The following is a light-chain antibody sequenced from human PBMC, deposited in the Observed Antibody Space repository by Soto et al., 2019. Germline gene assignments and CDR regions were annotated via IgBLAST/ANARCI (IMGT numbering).Light chain of an antibody. CDR1: SSNIGAGYD. Sequence: QSVLTQPPSVSGAPGQRVTISCTGSSSNIGAGYDVHWYQQLPGTAPKLLIYGNSNRPSGVPDRFSGSKSGTSASLAIPGLPGGDGGDYFFPSYYNRLRGWVFGGGTKLAVL. CDR2: GNS. V-gene: IGLV1-40*01. CDR3: PSYYNRLRGWV. J-gene: IGLJ3*02.